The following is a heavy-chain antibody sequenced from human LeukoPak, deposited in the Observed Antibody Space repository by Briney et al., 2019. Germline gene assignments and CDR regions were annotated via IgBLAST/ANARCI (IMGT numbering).Heavy chain of an antibody. CDR3: ARTVGARTYYLDY. J-gene: IGHJ4*02. CDR2: IFYRGNT. CDR1: GDSISSGVYY. V-gene: IGHV4-31*03. D-gene: IGHD1-26*01. Sequence: SETLSLTCTVSGDSISSGVYYWSWIRQHPGTGLEWIGYIFYRGNTRYNPSLRSRITISVDTSKNQFSLKLASVTAADTAVYYCARTVGARTYYLDYWGQGTPVIVSS.